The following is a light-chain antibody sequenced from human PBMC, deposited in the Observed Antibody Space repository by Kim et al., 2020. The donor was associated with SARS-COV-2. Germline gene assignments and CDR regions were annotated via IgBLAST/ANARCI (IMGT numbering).Light chain of an antibody. J-gene: IGLJ3*02. CDR3: SAWDSGLSAVV. CDR2: RNN. Sequence: RQTATLTCTGNSDNVGNKGAAWMQQHQGHPPKLLFYRNNNRPSGISERFSASRSGNTASLTITGLQPEDEADYYCSAWDSGLSAVVFGGGTKLTVL. V-gene: IGLV10-54*01. CDR1: SDNVGNKG.